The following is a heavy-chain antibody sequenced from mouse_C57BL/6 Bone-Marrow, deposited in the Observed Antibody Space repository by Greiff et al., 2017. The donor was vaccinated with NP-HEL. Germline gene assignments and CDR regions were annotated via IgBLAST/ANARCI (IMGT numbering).Heavy chain of an antibody. CDR1: GFTFSSYA. V-gene: IGHV5-4*01. CDR2: ISDGGSYT. CDR3: AIGAPYGNPFAY. D-gene: IGHD2-1*01. Sequence: EVQGVESGGGLVKPGGSLKLSCAASGFTFSSYAMSWVRQTPEKRLEWVATISDGGSYTYYPDNVKGRFTISRDNAKNNPYLQMSHLKSEDTAMYYCAIGAPYGNPFAYWGQGTLVTVSA. J-gene: IGHJ3*01.